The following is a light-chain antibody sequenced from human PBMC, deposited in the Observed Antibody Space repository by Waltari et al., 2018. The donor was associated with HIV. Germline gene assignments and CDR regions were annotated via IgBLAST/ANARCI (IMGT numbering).Light chain of an antibody. V-gene: IGLV6-57*01. J-gene: IGLJ2*01. CDR2: EDN. CDR1: SGRIASNY. CDR3: QSYDSSNHRVV. Sequence: NFMLTQPHSVSESPGKTVTISCTRSSGRIASNYVQWYQQRPGSSPTTVIYEDNQRPSGVPDRFSGSIDSSSNSASLTISGLKTEDEADYYCQSYDSSNHRVVFGGGTKLTVL.